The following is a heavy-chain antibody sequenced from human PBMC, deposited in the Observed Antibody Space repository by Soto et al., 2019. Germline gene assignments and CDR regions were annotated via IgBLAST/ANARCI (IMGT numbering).Heavy chain of an antibody. J-gene: IGHJ3*02. CDR1: RYTFTCYY. V-gene: IGHV1-2*04. CDR2: INPNSGGT. D-gene: IGHD6-13*01. Sequence: ASGKVSSRASRYTFTCYYMHYVRQAPGQGLEWMGWINPNSGGTNDAQMFQGWVTMTRDTSISTAYMELSRLRSDDTAVYYCARARIAAAGPYDAFDIWGQGTMV. CDR3: ARARIAAAGPYDAFDI.